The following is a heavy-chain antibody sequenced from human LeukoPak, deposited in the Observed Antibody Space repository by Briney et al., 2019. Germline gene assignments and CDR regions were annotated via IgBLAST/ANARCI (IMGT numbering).Heavy chain of an antibody. D-gene: IGHD6-19*01. Sequence: ASVKVSCKASGYTFTSSGISWVRQAPGQALEWMGWISAYNGNTNYAQKLQGRVTMTTDTSTSTAYRELRSRRSDDTPVYYCARGYSGGWSDYWGQGTLVTVSS. CDR1: GYTFTSSG. CDR3: ARGYSGGWSDY. J-gene: IGHJ4*02. CDR2: ISAYNGNT. V-gene: IGHV1-18*01.